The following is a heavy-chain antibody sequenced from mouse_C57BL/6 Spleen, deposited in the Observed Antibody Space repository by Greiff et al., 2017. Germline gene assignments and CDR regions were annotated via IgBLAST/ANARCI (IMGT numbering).Heavy chain of an antibody. CDR3: TTGYGNYGVFAY. D-gene: IGHD2-1*01. Sequence: EVHLVESGAELVRPGASVKLSCTASGFNIKDDYMHWVKQRPEQGLEWIGWIDPENGDTEYASKFQGKATITADTSSNTAYLQLSSLTSEDTAVYYCTTGYGNYGVFAYWGQGTLVTVSA. J-gene: IGHJ3*01. CDR2: IDPENGDT. CDR1: GFNIKDDY. V-gene: IGHV14-4*01.